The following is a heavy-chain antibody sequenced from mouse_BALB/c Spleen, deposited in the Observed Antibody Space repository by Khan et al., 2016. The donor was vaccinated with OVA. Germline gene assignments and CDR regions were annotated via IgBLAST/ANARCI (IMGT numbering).Heavy chain of an antibody. Sequence: DLVKPGASVKLSCKASGYTFTNYWINWIKQRPGQGLEWIGRIAPGSGSPYYTEMFKGKATLTVDTSSSTAYIQLSSLSSEDSAVSFCARDHYRYDGYAMDYWGQGSTVTVSS. CDR2: IAPGSGSP. CDR1: GYTFTNYW. CDR3: ARDHYRYDGYAMDY. J-gene: IGHJ4*01. D-gene: IGHD2-14*01. V-gene: IGHV1S41*01.